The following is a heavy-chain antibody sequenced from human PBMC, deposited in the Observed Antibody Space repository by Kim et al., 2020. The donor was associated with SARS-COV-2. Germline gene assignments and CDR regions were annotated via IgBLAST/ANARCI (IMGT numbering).Heavy chain of an antibody. CDR2: ISSSGSTI. V-gene: IGHV3-48*03. D-gene: IGHD6-19*01. CDR1: GFTFSSYE. J-gene: IGHJ6*02. Sequence: GGSLRLSCAASGFTFSSYEMNWVRQAPGKGLEWVSYISSSGSTIYYADSVKGRFTISRDNAKNSLYLQMNSLRAEDTAVYYCASMYRAVAGYYYGMDVWGQGTTVTVSS. CDR3: ASMYRAVAGYYYGMDV.